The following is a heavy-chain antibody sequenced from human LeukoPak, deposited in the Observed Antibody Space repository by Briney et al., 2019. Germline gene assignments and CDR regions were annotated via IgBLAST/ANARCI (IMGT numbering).Heavy chain of an antibody. V-gene: IGHV1-18*01. CDR1: GYTFTSYG. CDR2: ISAYNGNT. CDR3: ARDDPMIVVVIPGY. D-gene: IGHD3-22*01. Sequence: ASVKVSCKASGYTFTSYGISWVRQAPGQGLEWMGWISAYNGNTNYAQKLQGRVTMTTDTSTSTAYMELRSPRSDDTAVYYCARDDPMIVVVIPGYWGQGTLVTVSS. J-gene: IGHJ4*02.